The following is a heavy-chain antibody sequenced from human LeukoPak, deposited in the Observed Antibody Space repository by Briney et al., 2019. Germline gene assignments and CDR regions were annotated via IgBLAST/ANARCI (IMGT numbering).Heavy chain of an antibody. CDR3: ARDRGGRYHNPFDI. V-gene: IGHV1-18*01. J-gene: IGHJ3*02. CDR1: GYTFNSYG. CDR2: ISASNGNT. Sequence: GASVTVSCKASGYTFNSYGIIWVRQAPGQGLEWMGWISASNGNTNYAQKLQGRVTMTTDTSASTAYMELRSLRSDDTAVYYCARDRGGRYHNPFDIWGQGTMVTVSS. D-gene: IGHD1-26*01.